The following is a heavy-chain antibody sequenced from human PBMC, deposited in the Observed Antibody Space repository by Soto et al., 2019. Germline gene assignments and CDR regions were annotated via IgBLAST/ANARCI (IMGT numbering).Heavy chain of an antibody. CDR1: GFTFNSYS. J-gene: IGHJ3*01. CDR3: ARYDAFKAFDL. V-gene: IGHV3-21*01. Sequence: ASVKVSCAASGFTFNSYSVSWVRQAPGKGLEWVASISSGSVYIDFADSVKGRFTISRDDVTNSVSLQMDSLRVEDTGIYYCARYDAFKAFDLWGQGTMVTVSS. CDR2: ISSGSVYI. D-gene: IGHD1-1*01.